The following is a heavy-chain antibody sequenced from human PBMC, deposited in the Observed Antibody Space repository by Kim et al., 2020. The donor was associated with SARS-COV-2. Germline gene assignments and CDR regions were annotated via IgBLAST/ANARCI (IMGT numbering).Heavy chain of an antibody. J-gene: IGHJ4*02. Sequence: GGSLRLSCAASGFTLSTYWMHWVRQAPGKGLLWVSRINSDGRSVSYADSVKGRFTISRDNAKNTLYLQMNSLRAEDTAVYYCARTATDGYNTLATFDYWGQGTLVTVSS. D-gene: IGHD5-12*01. CDR2: INSDGRSV. CDR1: GFTLSTYW. CDR3: ARTATDGYNTLATFDY. V-gene: IGHV3-74*01.